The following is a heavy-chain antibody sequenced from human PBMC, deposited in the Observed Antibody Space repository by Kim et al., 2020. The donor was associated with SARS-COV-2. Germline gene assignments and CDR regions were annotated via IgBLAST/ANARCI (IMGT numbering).Heavy chain of an antibody. CDR3: ARVGGDVYYDSSGSRHFDY. CDR1: GFTFSDYY. Sequence: GGSLRLSCAASGFTFSDYYMSWIRQAPGKGLEWVSYISSSSSYTNYADSVKGRFTISRDNAKNSLYLQMNSLRAEDTAVYYCARVGGDVYYDSSGSRHFDYWGQGTLVTVSS. V-gene: IGHV3-11*05. J-gene: IGHJ4*02. CDR2: ISSSSSYT. D-gene: IGHD3-22*01.